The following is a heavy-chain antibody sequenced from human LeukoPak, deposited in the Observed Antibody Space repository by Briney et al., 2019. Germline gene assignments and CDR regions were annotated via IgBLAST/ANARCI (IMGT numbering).Heavy chain of an antibody. CDR1: GFTFSSYA. J-gene: IGHJ4*02. CDR3: ASEIAAAGVFDY. D-gene: IGHD6-13*01. CDR2: ISGSGGST. V-gene: IGHV3-23*01. Sequence: GGSLRLSCAASGFTFSSYAMSWVRQAPGKGLEWVSAISGSGGSTYYADSVKGRFTISRDNSKSTLYLQMNSLRAEDTAVYYCASEIAAAGVFDYWGQGTLVTVSS.